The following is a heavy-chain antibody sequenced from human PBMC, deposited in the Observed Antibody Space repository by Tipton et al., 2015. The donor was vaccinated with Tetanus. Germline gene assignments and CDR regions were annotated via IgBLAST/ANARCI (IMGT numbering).Heavy chain of an antibody. CDR2: IYVTGAI. CDR1: GGSISNYY. V-gene: IGHV4-4*07. CDR3: AREDVYYHDGSGFYAFDI. Sequence: TLSLTCSVSGGSISNYYWNWIRQPAGKGLEWIGRIYVTGAINYSPPLQSRVTMSVDTAKNQFSLRLSSVTAADAAMYYCAREDVYYHDGSGFYAFDIWGQGTMVAVSS. J-gene: IGHJ3*02. D-gene: IGHD3-22*01.